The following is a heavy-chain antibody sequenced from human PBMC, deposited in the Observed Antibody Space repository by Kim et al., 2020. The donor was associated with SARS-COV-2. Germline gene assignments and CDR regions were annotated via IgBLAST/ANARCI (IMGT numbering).Heavy chain of an antibody. D-gene: IGHD4-17*01. CDR2: IKQDGSDK. CDR1: GFTFGSYW. V-gene: IGHV3-7*03. J-gene: IGHJ4*02. Sequence: GGSLRLSCAASGFTFGSYWMSWVRQAPGKGLEWVANIKQDGSDKYYGDSMKDRFTISRDNAKKSLYLEMNSLRAEDTAVYYCARETHGDFFDYWGQGTLV. CDR3: ARETHGDFFDY.